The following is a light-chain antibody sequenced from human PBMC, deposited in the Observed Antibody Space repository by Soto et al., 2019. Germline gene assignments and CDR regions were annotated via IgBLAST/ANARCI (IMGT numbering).Light chain of an antibody. CDR3: QQYNSYWRT. J-gene: IGKJ1*01. CDR2: DAS. Sequence: DIQMTQSPSTLSASLGDRVTITCRASQTISNWLAWYQQKPGKAPKLLIYDASSLESGVPSRFSGSGSGTEFTLTISSLQPDDFATYYCQQYNSYWRTFGQGTK. V-gene: IGKV1-5*01. CDR1: QTISNW.